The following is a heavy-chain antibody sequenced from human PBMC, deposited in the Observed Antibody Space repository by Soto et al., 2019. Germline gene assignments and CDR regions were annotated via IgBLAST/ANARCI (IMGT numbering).Heavy chain of an antibody. Sequence: GGSLRLSCTALTGYAMSWVRRGPGKGLEWISTISPTGNTHYADSVEGRFTISRDDSKNTFYLQMNNLRADDTGVYYCAKDPSTGHADLWGQGTLVTGSS. CDR3: AKDPSTGHADL. D-gene: IGHD3-9*01. J-gene: IGHJ5*02. V-gene: IGHV3-23*01. CDR2: ISPTGNT. CDR1: TGYA.